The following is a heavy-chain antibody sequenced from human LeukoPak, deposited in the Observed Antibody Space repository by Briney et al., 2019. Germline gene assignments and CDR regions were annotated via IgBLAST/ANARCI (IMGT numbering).Heavy chain of an antibody. D-gene: IGHD1-26*01. CDR3: ARSTGSYYS. Sequence: GGSLRLSCAASGFTFSRYSMNWVRQAPGKGPEWVSYIRDNSDTIYYADSVKGRFTISRDNAKNSLYLQMDSLRAEDTAVYYCARSTGSYYSWGQGTLVTVSS. V-gene: IGHV3-48*01. CDR1: GFTFSRYS. J-gene: IGHJ4*02. CDR2: IRDNSDTI.